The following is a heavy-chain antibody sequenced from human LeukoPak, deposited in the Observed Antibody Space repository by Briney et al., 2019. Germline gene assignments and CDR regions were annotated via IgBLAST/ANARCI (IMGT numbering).Heavy chain of an antibody. V-gene: IGHV6-1*01. CDR3: ARDGSYFDV. J-gene: IGHJ4*02. CDR2: TYYSSKWYN. CDR1: GHSVSTSNAA. Sequence: HTLSLTCAISGHSVSTSNAAGNWIRQSPSRGLEWLGRTYYSSKWYNDFAGSVKSRITINPDTSQNQFSLQLNSVTPEDTAVYYCARDGSYFDVWGQGTLVTVSS.